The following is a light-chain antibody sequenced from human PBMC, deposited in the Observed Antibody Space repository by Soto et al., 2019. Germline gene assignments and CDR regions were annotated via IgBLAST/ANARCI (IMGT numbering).Light chain of an antibody. V-gene: IGKV3-11*01. CDR1: ESVGSF. J-gene: IGKJ1*01. CDR3: QQYNNWPRT. Sequence: ETVLTQSPATLSLSPGERATLSCRASESVGSFLAWYRQKPGQAPRLLIFDASSRATGIPARFSGSGSGTDFTLTISSLQSEDFAVYYCQQYNNWPRTFGQGTKVDIK. CDR2: DAS.